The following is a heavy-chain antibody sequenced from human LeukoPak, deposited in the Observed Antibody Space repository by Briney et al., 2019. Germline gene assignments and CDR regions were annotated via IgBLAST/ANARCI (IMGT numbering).Heavy chain of an antibody. CDR3: ARDRSGYCSSISCYWGSFDY. CDR2: ISSDGSNG. CDR1: GFTFSSYA. V-gene: IGHV3-30-3*01. J-gene: IGHJ4*02. D-gene: IGHD2-2*01. Sequence: GGSLRLSCAASGFTFSSYAMHWVRQAPGKGLEWVAVISSDGSNGYYADSVKGRFTISRDNSKNTLYLQMNSLRAEDTAVYYCARDRSGYCSSISCYWGSFDYWGQGTLVTVSS.